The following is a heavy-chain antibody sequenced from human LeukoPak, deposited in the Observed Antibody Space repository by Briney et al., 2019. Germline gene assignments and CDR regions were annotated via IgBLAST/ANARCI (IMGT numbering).Heavy chain of an antibody. V-gene: IGHV1-46*01. J-gene: IGHJ4*02. CDR3: AKDALGDYGGNRRFDY. CDR1: GYTFTSYD. CDR2: LNPSGDST. D-gene: IGHD4/OR15-4a*01. Sequence: ASVKVSCKASGYTFTSYDINWVRQAPGQGLEWMGVLNPSGDSTTYAQRFQGRVTVTTDTSTNTVYMDLSSLRSEDTAVYYCAKDALGDYGGNRRFDYWGQGTLVTVSS.